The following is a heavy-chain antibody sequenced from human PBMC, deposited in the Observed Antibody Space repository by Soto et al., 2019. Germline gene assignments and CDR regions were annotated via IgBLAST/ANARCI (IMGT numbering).Heavy chain of an antibody. D-gene: IGHD2-15*01. CDR1: GFTVSSNY. Sequence: GGSLRLSCAASGFTVSSNYMSWVRQAPGKGLEWVSVIYSGGSTYYADSVKGRFTISRDNSKNTLYLQMNSLRAEDTAVYYCARDRSGYCSGGSCYEGAFDIWGQGTMVTVS. V-gene: IGHV3-66*01. CDR3: ARDRSGYCSGGSCYEGAFDI. CDR2: IYSGGST. J-gene: IGHJ3*02.